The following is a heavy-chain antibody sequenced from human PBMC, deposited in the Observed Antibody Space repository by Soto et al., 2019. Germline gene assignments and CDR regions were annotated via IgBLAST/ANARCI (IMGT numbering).Heavy chain of an antibody. Sequence: QVQLVQSGAEVKKPGASVKVSCKASGYTFTSYAIHWVRQAPGQRLEWMGWINAGNGNTKYSQKFQDRVTITRATSASTAYMELSSLRSEDTAVYYCARDLGGGPAYWGQGTLVTVSS. J-gene: IGHJ4*02. CDR3: ARDLGGGPAY. D-gene: IGHD2-15*01. CDR1: GYTFTSYA. CDR2: INAGNGNT. V-gene: IGHV1-3*01.